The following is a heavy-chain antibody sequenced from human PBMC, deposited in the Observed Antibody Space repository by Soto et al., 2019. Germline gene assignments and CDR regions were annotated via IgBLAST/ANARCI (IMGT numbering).Heavy chain of an antibody. CDR2: VNPDGSDT. CDR1: GFTFSSYS. D-gene: IGHD6-13*01. J-gene: IGHJ4*02. V-gene: IGHV3-74*01. CDR3: ARVAVGSYYFDY. Sequence: EMQLLESGGGVVQPGGSLRLSCAASGFTFSSYSMHWVRQAPGKGLVWVSRVNPDGSDTSYADSVKGRFTISRDNAKNTLYLKMISLRAEDTSVYYCARVAVGSYYFDYWGQGTLLTVAS.